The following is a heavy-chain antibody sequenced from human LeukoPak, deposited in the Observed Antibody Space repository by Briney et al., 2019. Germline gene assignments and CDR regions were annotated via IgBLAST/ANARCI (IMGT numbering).Heavy chain of an antibody. Sequence: GGSLRLSCAASGFTFSNYWMSWVRQAPGKGMEWVASIKPDGSEEYYGDSVGGRFTISRDNDKNSLYLQMSSLRAEDTAVYYCVGSSFSRYETWGEGALGTVSS. CDR2: IKPDGSEE. D-gene: IGHD2-15*01. J-gene: IGHJ5*02. CDR3: VGSSFSRYET. CDR1: GFTFSNYW. V-gene: IGHV3-7*01.